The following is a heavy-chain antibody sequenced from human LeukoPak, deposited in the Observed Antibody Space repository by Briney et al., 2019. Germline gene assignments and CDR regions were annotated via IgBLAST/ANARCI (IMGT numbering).Heavy chain of an antibody. D-gene: IGHD2-21*01. Sequence: GGSLRLSCAASGFTVSSNYMSWVRQAPGKGLECVSVFYSGGDTYYADSVKGRFAISRDNSKNTLYLQMNSLRAEDTAVYYCARVISGRGEDYFDNWGQGTLVTVSS. CDR3: ARVISGRGEDYFDN. CDR2: FYSGGDT. V-gene: IGHV3-66*01. J-gene: IGHJ4*02. CDR1: GFTVSSNY.